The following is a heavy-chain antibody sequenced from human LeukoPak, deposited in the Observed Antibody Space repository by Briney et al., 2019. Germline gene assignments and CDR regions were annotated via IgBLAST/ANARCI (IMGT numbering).Heavy chain of an antibody. Sequence: SETLSLTCAVYGGSFSGYYWSWIRQPPGKGLEWIGEINHSGSTNHHPSLKSRVTISVDTSKNQFSLKLSSVTAADTAVYYCARDGGVDTAMATDYWGQGTLVTVSS. CDR3: ARDGGVDTAMATDY. CDR1: GGSFSGYY. CDR2: INHSGST. D-gene: IGHD5-18*01. J-gene: IGHJ4*02. V-gene: IGHV4-34*01.